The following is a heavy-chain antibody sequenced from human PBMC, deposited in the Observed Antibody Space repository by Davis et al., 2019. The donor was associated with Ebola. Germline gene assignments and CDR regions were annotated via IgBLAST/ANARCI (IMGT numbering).Heavy chain of an antibody. J-gene: IGHJ5*02. D-gene: IGHD4-17*01. CDR1: GFTFSGSA. CDR3: TSLYGDYA. V-gene: IGHV3-73*01. Sequence: GESLKISCAASGFTFSGSAMHWVRQASGKGLEWVGRIRSKANSYATAYAASVKGRFTISRDDSKNTAYLQMNSLKTEDTAVYYCTSLYGDYAWGQGTLVTVSS. CDR2: IRSKANSYAT.